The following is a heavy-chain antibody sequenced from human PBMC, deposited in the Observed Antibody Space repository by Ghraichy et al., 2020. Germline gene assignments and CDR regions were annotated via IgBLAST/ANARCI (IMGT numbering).Heavy chain of an antibody. J-gene: IGHJ4*02. D-gene: IGHD1-26*01. V-gene: IGHV3-64*01. CDR2: ISSNGGST. CDR3: ARLPGRGSGSWREYDY. Sequence: GGSLRLSCAASGFTFSSYAMHWVRQAPGKGLEYVSAISSNGGSTYYANSVKGRFTISRDNSKNTLYLQMGSLRAEDMAVYYCARLPGRGSGSWREYDYWGQGTLVTVSS. CDR1: GFTFSSYA.